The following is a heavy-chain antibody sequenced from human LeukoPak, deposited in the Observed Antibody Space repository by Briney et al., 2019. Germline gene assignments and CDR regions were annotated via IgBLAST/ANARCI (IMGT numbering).Heavy chain of an antibody. D-gene: IGHD2-2*01. CDR3: AKVPDIVVVPAAEDY. CDR1: GFTFSFYG. CDR2: ISGSGGST. V-gene: IGHV3-23*01. J-gene: IGHJ4*02. Sequence: GESLRLSCATSGFTFSFYGMHWVRQAPGKGLEWVSAISGSGGSTYYADSVKGRFTISRDNSKNMLYLQMNSLRAKDTAVYYCAKVPDIVVVPAAEDYWGQGTLVTVSS.